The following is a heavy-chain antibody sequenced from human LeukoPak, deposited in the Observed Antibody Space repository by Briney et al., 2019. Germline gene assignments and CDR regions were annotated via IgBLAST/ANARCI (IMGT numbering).Heavy chain of an antibody. D-gene: IGHD2-15*01. V-gene: IGHV3-21*01. CDR2: ISSTGSST. CDR3: ARCRGGSCYSSGYFDS. J-gene: IGHJ4*02. Sequence: GGSLRLSCADSGFTFRSYSVNWVRQAPGKGLEWVSSISSTGSSTYYADSVKGRFTISRDNAKNSLFLQMDSLRAEDTAVFYCARCRGGSCYSSGYFDSWGQGTLVTVSS. CDR1: GFTFRSYS.